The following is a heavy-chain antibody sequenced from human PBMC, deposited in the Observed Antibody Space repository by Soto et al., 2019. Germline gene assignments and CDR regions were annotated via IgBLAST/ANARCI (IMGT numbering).Heavy chain of an antibody. D-gene: IGHD2-15*01. CDR1: GFTFNTFA. CDR3: ARDRGGALDS. J-gene: IGHJ4*02. V-gene: IGHV3-23*01. Sequence: EVLLLESGGGLVQPGGSLRLSCAASGFTFNTFAMTWVRQAPGKGLEWVSALSGSGSLSYYADSVKGRFTISRDNSKNTRYLQMNNLRGDETAVYFCARDRGGALDSWGQGTLVTVSS. CDR2: LSGSGSLS.